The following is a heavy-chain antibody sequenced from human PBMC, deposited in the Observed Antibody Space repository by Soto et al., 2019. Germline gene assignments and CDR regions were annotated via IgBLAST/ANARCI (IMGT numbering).Heavy chain of an antibody. Sequence: PSETLSLTCAVYGGSFSGYYWSWIRQPPGKGLEWIGEINHSGSTNYNPSLKSRVTISVDTSKNQFSLKLSSVTAADTAVYYCARGRGITGTTDYYYGMDVWGQGTTVTVSS. J-gene: IGHJ6*02. CDR3: ARGRGITGTTDYYYGMDV. CDR1: GGSFSGYY. CDR2: INHSGST. D-gene: IGHD1-7*01. V-gene: IGHV4-34*01.